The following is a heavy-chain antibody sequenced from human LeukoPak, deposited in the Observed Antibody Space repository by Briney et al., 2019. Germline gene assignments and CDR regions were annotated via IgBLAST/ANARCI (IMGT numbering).Heavy chain of an antibody. V-gene: IGHV4-31*03. CDR3: ARDRRDIVVVPNRILPGHYYGMDV. J-gene: IGHJ6*02. CDR2: IYYSGCT. Sequence: PSQTLSLTCTVSGGSISSGGYYWSWIRQHPGKGLEWIGYIYYSGCTYYDPSLKSRVTISVDTSKNQFSLKLSSVTAADTAVYYCARDRRDIVVVPNRILPGHYYGMDVWGQGTTVTVSS. D-gene: IGHD2-21*01. CDR1: GGSISSGGYY.